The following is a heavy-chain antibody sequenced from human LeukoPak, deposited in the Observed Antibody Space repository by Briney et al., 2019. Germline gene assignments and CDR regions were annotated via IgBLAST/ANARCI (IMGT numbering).Heavy chain of an antibody. D-gene: IGHD3-10*01. CDR2: INHSGST. CDR1: GGSFSGYY. V-gene: IGHV4-34*01. CDR3: ARGCGVRGRGSYYGSGSRYNWFDP. Sequence: SETLSLTCAVYGGSFSGYYWSWIRQPPGKGLEWIGEINHSGSTNYNPSLKSRVTISVDTSKNQFSLKLSSVTAADTAVYYCARGCGVRGRGSYYGSGSRYNWFDPRGQGTLVTVSS. J-gene: IGHJ5*02.